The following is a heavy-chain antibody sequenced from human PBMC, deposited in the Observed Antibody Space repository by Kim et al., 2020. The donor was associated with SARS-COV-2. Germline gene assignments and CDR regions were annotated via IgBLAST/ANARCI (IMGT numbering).Heavy chain of an antibody. D-gene: IGHD3-9*01. CDR2: ISAYNGNT. J-gene: IGHJ5*02. CDR3: ARDGGLRYFDWLLNRGESVVDP. Sequence: ASVKVSCKASGYTFTSYGISWVRQAPGQGLEWMGWISAYNGNTNYAQKLQGRVTMTTDTSTSTAYMELRSLRSDDTAVYYCARDGGLRYFDWLLNRGESVVDPWGQGTLVTVSS. V-gene: IGHV1-18*01. CDR1: GYTFTSYG.